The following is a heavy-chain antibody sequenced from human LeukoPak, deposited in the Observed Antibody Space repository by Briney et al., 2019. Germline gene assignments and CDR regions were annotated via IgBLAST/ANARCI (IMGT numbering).Heavy chain of an antibody. J-gene: IGHJ4*02. V-gene: IGHV1-18*01. CDR1: GYTFTSYG. CDR3: ARYNWNYEGFDY. CDR2: ISAYNGNT. Sequence: ASVQVSCKASGYTFTSYGISWVRQAPGQGLEWMGWISAYNGNTNYAQKLQGRVTMTTDTSTGTAYMELRSLRSDDTAVYYCARYNWNYEGFDYWGQGTLVTVSS. D-gene: IGHD1-7*01.